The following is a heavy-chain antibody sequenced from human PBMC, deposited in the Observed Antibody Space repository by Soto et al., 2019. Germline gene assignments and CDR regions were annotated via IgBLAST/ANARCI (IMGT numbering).Heavy chain of an antibody. CDR1: GYTFTSYA. V-gene: IGHV1-3*01. CDR2: INAGNGNT. Sequence: ASVKVSCKASGYTFTSYAMHWVRQAPGQRLEWMGWINAGNGNTKYSQKFQGRVTITRDTSASTAYMELSSLRSEDTAVYYCARDLEGGIVVVVAATLNYYYYYGKDVWGQGTTVTVSS. J-gene: IGHJ6*02. D-gene: IGHD2-15*01. CDR3: ARDLEGGIVVVVAATLNYYYYYGKDV.